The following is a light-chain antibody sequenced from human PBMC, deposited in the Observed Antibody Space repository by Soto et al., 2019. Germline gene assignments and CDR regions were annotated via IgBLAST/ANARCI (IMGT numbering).Light chain of an antibody. Sequence: QSALTQPASVSGSPGQSIAISCTGTSSDVGAYDFVSWYQQHPGKAPKVMIYDVNHRPSGVSDRFSGSKSGNTASLTISGLQAEDEADYFCSSYTTSRSVLFGGGTQLTVL. CDR1: SSDVGAYDF. CDR2: DVN. V-gene: IGLV2-14*01. J-gene: IGLJ2*01. CDR3: SSYTTSRSVL.